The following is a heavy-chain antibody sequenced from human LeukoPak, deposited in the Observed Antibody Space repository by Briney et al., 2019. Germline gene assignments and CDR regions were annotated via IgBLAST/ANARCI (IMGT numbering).Heavy chain of an antibody. CDR3: ARSPVSSSWYYYYYYMDV. V-gene: IGHV1-18*01. Sequence: ASVKVSCKASGYTFTSYGISWVRQAPGQGLEWMGWISAYNGNTNYAQKLQGRVTMTTDTSTSTAYMELSSLRSEDTAVYYCARSPVSSSWYYYYYYMDVWGKGTTVTISS. CDR1: GYTFTSYG. D-gene: IGHD6-13*01. J-gene: IGHJ6*03. CDR2: ISAYNGNT.